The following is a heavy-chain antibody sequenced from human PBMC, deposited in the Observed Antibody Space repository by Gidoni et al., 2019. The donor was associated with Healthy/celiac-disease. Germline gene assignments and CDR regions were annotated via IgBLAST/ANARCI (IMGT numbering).Heavy chain of an antibody. J-gene: IGHJ6*03. V-gene: IGHV1-69*04. CDR3: ARAQFYGSGPYYSGHYYMDV. CDR2: IIPILGIA. D-gene: IGHD3-10*01. CDR1: GGTFSSSA. Sequence: QVQLVQSGAEVKKPGSSVKVSCKSSGGTFSSSAISWVGQAPGQGVGWMGRIIPILGIANYAQKFQGRVTITADKSTSTADMELSSLRSEDTAVYYGARAQFYGSGPYYSGHYYMDVWGKGTTVTVSS.